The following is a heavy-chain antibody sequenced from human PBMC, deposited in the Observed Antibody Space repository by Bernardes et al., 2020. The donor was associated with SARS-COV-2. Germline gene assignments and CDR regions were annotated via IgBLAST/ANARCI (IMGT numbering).Heavy chain of an antibody. Sequence: SETLSLTCNVSGASVSTPYWSWIRQSPGQGLEYIGYIYSSGITNYNPSVKSRVTISIDTSKNQFSLRLTSVTAADTAVYYCARDRNWGVDYWGQGTLVTVSS. V-gene: IGHV4-59*02. CDR3: ARDRNWGVDY. J-gene: IGHJ4*02. D-gene: IGHD7-27*01. CDR2: IYSSGIT. CDR1: GASVSTPY.